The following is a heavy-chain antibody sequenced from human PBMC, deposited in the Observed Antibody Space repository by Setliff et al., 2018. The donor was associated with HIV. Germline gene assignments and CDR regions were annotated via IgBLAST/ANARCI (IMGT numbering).Heavy chain of an antibody. CDR1: GFSFSNYA. J-gene: IGHJ3*02. CDR3: ALRQRGGLVGAGNAFDI. Sequence: GASVRLSCAASGFSFSNYAMTWVRQAPGKGLEWVSTIANGINTYYADSVRGRFTISRGNSKNTLYLQMNSLRAEDTAKYYCALRQRGGLVGAGNAFDIWGQGTMVTVSS. V-gene: IGHV3-23*01. D-gene: IGHD1-26*01. CDR2: IANGINT.